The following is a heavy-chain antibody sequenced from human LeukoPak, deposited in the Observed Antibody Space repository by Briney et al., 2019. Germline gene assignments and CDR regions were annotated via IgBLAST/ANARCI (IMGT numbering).Heavy chain of an antibody. V-gene: IGHV3-21*06. Sequence: GGSLRLSCAASGFTFSDYSMNWVRQTPRKELHWVACISGSGRYIYYAASLKGRCTISRGNAKNSLHLEVNSLRAEDTAVYYCVRERFHGWGGPKFDFWGQGTLVSVSS. CDR1: GFTFSDYS. CDR3: VRERFHGWGGPKFDF. D-gene: IGHD3-10*01. J-gene: IGHJ4*02. CDR2: ISGSGRYI.